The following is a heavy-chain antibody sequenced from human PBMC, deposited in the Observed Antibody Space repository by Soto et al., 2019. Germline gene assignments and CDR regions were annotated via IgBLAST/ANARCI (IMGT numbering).Heavy chain of an antibody. D-gene: IGHD1-1*01. J-gene: IGHJ4*02. CDR1: GGTFSSYT. CDR2: IIPILGIA. CDR3: ASSSTPPGSRNEYYFDY. Sequence: ASVKVSCKASGGTFSSYTISWVRQAPGQGLEWMGRIIPILGIANYAQKFQGRVTITADKSTSTAYMELSSLRSEDTAVYYCASSSTPPGSRNEYYFDYWGQGTLVTVSS. V-gene: IGHV1-69*02.